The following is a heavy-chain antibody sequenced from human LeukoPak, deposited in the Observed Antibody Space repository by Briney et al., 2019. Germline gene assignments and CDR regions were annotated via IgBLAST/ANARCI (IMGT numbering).Heavy chain of an antibody. J-gene: IGHJ4*02. Sequence: ASVKVSCKASGDTFSSYGISWIRQSPGQGLEWMVWISAHNGATNFAQKFQGRLTMTADTSTTTAYMELRSLTSDDTAIYYCARDSEAISGVVIPSNYWGQGTLVTVSP. D-gene: IGHD3-3*01. CDR2: ISAHNGAT. CDR3: ARDSEAISGVVIPSNY. CDR1: GDTFSSYG. V-gene: IGHV1-18*01.